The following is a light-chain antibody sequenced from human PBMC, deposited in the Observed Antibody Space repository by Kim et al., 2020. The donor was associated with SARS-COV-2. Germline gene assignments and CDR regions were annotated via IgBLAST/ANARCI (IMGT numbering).Light chain of an antibody. Sequence: EIVLTQSPGTLSLSPGERVILSCRASQSVSSSYLTWYQHRPGQAPRLLIYGASTRATGIPDRFSGSGSGTDFTLTINRLEPEDFAVYYCQQYGSSVFTFGPGTKVDIK. J-gene: IGKJ3*01. CDR1: QSVSSSY. V-gene: IGKV3-20*01. CDR2: GAS. CDR3: QQYGSSVFT.